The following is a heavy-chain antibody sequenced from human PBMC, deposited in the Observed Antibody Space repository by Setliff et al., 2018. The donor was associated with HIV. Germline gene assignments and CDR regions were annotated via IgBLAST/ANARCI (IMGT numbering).Heavy chain of an antibody. V-gene: IGHV4-31*03. J-gene: IGHJ4*02. Sequence: PSETLSLTCTVSGGSISSGAYYWSWIRQHPGKGLEWIGYIHYTGSTYYNPSLKSRVTISVDTSKNQFSLKLSSVTAADTAVYYCARLEYYSDGNGYLQFYFDYWGQGTLVTAPQ. CDR2: IHYTGST. D-gene: IGHD3-22*01. CDR3: ARLEYYSDGNGYLQFYFDY. CDR1: GGSISSGAYY.